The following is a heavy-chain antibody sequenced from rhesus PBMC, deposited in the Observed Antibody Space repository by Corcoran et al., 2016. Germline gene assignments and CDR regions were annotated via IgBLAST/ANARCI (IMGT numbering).Heavy chain of an antibody. J-gene: IGHJ4*01. Sequence: QLQLQESGPGLVKPSETLTLTCAGSGGSISSNYWSWIRQPPGKGLEWIGRISGSGGRTDYNPALKSRVTISTDPSKNQFSLKLSSVTAADTAVYYCARDSRGPRYWGQGVLVTVSS. V-gene: IGHV4-173*01. CDR2: ISGSGGRT. CDR1: GGSISSNY. CDR3: ARDSRGPRY.